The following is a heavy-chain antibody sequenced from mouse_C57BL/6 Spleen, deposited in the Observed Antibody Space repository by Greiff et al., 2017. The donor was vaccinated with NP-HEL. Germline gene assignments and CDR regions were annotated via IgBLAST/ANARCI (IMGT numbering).Heavy chain of an antibody. V-gene: IGHV1-80*01. D-gene: IGHD1-1*01. CDR2: IYPGDGDT. CDR3: ARWDYGSSYFDY. CDR1: GYAFSSYW. Sequence: QVQLQQSGAELVKPGASVKISCKASGYAFSSYWMNWVKQRPGKGLEWIGQIYPGDGDTNYNGKFKGKATLTADKSSSTAYMQLSSLTSEDSAVYFCARWDYGSSYFDYWGQGTTLTVSS. J-gene: IGHJ2*01.